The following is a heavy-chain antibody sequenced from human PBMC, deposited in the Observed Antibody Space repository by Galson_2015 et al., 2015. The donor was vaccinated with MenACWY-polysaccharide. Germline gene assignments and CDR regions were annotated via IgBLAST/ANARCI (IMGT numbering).Heavy chain of an antibody. CDR2: IGTAGDT. Sequence: SLRLSCAASGFTFSSYDMHWVRHATGKGLEWVSAIGTAGDTYYPGSVKGRFTISRENAKNSLYLQMNSLRAGDTAVYYCARGRAIFGVVNDYGMDVWGQGTTVTVSS. J-gene: IGHJ6*02. V-gene: IGHV3-13*01. D-gene: IGHD3-3*01. CDR1: GFTFSSYD. CDR3: ARGRAIFGVVNDYGMDV.